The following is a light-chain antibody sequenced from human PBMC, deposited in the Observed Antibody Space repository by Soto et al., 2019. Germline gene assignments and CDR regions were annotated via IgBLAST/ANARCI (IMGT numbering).Light chain of an antibody. CDR2: AAS. J-gene: IGKJ2*01. CDR3: QRYNTGPPDT. V-gene: IGKV1-27*01. CDR1: QGISNY. Sequence: DIQMTQPPSSLSASVGDRVTITCRASQGISNYLAWYQQKPGKAPKLLIYAASTLLSGVPSRFSGSGSGTDFTLTISSLQPEDVATYYCQRYNTGPPDTFGQGTKLEIK.